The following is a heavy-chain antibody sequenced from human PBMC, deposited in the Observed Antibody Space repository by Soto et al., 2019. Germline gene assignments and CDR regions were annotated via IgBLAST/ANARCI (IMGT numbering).Heavy chain of an antibody. CDR1: GGTFSSYA. D-gene: IGHD6-19*01. V-gene: IGHV1-69*06. CDR3: ASFLYSSGWYGRGYYFDY. CDR2: IIPIFGTT. Sequence: GASEKVSWKASGGTFSSYAISWVRQAPGQGLEWMGGIIPIFGTTNYAQKFQGRVTITADKSTSTAYMELSSLRSEDTAVYYCASFLYSSGWYGRGYYFDYWGQGTLVTVSS. J-gene: IGHJ4*02.